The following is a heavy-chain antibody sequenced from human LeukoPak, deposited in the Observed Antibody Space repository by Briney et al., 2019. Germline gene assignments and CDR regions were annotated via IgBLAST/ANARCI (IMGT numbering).Heavy chain of an antibody. J-gene: IGHJ6*04. D-gene: IGHD3-10*02. V-gene: IGHV3-48*03. CDR3: AELGITMIGGV. CDR2: ISSSGSTI. Sequence: TGGSLRLSCAASGSTFSSYEMNWVRQAPGKGLEWVSYISSSGSTIYYADSVKGRFTISRDNAKNSPYLQMNSLRAEDTAVYYCAELGITMIGGVWGKGTTVTISS. CDR1: GSTFSSYE.